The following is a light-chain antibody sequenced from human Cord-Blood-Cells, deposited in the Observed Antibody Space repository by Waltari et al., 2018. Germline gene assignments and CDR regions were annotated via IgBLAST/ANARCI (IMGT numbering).Light chain of an antibody. Sequence: DIVMTHTPDPLAVSLGERATTNCKSTQSVLYRSNNKNYLAWYQQKPGQPPKLLIYWASTRESGVPARFSGSGSETDFTPTVSSLQAEDVAVYYCKQYYSTPALTFGGGTKVEIK. CDR1: QSVLYRSNNKNY. J-gene: IGKJ4*01. CDR3: KQYYSTPALT. V-gene: IGKV4-1*01. CDR2: WAS.